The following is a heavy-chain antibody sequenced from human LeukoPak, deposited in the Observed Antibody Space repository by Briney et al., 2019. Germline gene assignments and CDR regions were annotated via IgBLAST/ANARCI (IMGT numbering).Heavy chain of an antibody. CDR3: AKGSF. D-gene: IGHD3-10*01. J-gene: IGHJ4*02. V-gene: IGHV3-23*01. CDR2: ITGSGGNT. Sequence: PGGSLRLSCAASGFIFSSYSMSWVRQAPGKGLEWVSVITGSGGNTYYADSVKGRFTISKDNSKNTLYLQMNNLRAEDTAAYYCAKGSFWGQGTLVTVSS. CDR1: GFIFSSYS.